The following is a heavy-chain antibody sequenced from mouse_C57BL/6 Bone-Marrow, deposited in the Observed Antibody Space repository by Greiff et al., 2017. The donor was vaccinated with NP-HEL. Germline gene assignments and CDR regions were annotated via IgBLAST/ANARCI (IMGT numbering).Heavy chain of an antibody. CDR3: ARGTTVVDWYFDV. D-gene: IGHD1-1*01. CDR1: GYTFTDYN. J-gene: IGHJ1*03. V-gene: IGHV1-22*01. Sequence: VQLQQSGPELVKPGASVKMSCKASGYTFTDYNMHWVKQSHGQSLEWIGYINPNNGGTSYNQKFKGKATLTVNKSSSTAYMELRSLTSEDSAVYYCARGTTVVDWYFDVWGTGTTVTVSS. CDR2: INPNNGGT.